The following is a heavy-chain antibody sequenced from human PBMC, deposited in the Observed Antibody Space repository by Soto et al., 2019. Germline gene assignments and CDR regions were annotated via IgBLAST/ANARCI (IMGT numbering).Heavy chain of an antibody. Sequence: GGSLRLSCAASGFTFSSYAMHWVRQAPGKGLEWVAVISYDGSNKYYADSMKGRFTISRDNSKNTLYLQMNSLRAEDTAVYYCARDGIAAAGRATIYYYYGMDVWGQGTTVTVSS. J-gene: IGHJ6*02. V-gene: IGHV3-30-3*01. CDR2: ISYDGSNK. CDR3: ARDGIAAAGRATIYYYYGMDV. D-gene: IGHD6-13*01. CDR1: GFTFSSYA.